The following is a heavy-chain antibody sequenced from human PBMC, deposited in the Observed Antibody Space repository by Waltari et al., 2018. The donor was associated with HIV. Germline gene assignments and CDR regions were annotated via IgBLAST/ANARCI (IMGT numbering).Heavy chain of an antibody. CDR1: GYTFTGYY. J-gene: IGHJ5*02. Sequence: QVQLVQSGAEVKKPGASVKVSCKASGYTFTGYYMHWVRQAPGQGLAWMGRINPNSAGTNYAQKFQGRVTMTRDPSISTAYMELSRLRSDDTAVYYCARGYFDTSDGRSNWFDPWGQGTLVTVSS. CDR2: INPNSAGT. V-gene: IGHV1-2*06. CDR3: ARGYFDTSDGRSNWFDP. D-gene: IGHD3-22*01.